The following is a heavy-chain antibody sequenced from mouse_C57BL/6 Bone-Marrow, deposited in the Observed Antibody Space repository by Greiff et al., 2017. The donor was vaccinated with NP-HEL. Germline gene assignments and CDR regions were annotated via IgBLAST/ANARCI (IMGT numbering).Heavy chain of an antibody. CDR1: GFTFSDYY. Sequence: EVKLMESGGGLVQPGGSLKLSCAASGFTFSDYYMYWVRQTPEKRLEWVAYISNGGGSTYYPDTVKGRFTISRGNAKNTLYLQMSRLKSEDTAMYYCARPPHYYYGSSPWYFDVWGTGTTVTVSS. CDR3: ARPPHYYYGSSPWYFDV. CDR2: ISNGGGST. D-gene: IGHD1-1*01. V-gene: IGHV5-12*01. J-gene: IGHJ1*03.